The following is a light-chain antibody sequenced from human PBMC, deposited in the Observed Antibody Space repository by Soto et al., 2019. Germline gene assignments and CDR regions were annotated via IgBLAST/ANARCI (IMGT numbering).Light chain of an antibody. J-gene: IGKJ5*01. CDR3: QQRSNWPSIT. Sequence: EIVLTHSPGTLALSPCERATLSSSASQSVSSSYLAWYQQKPGQAPGLLIYDASNRATGIPARFSGSGSGTDFTLTISSLEPEDFAVYYCQQRSNWPSITFGQGTRLEIK. V-gene: IGKV3D-20*02. CDR1: QSVSSSY. CDR2: DAS.